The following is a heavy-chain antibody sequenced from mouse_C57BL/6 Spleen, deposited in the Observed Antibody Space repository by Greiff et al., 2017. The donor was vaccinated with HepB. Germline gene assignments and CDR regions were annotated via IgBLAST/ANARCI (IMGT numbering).Heavy chain of an antibody. J-gene: IGHJ4*01. V-gene: IGHV1-15*01. Sequence: QVQLQQSGAELVRPGASVTLSCKASGYTFTDYEMHWVKQTPVHGLEWIGAIDPETGGTAYNQKFKGKAILTADKSSSTAYMELRSLTSEDSAVYYCTRSERLLRADYWGQGTSVTVSS. CDR3: TRSERLLRADY. D-gene: IGHD1-1*01. CDR2: IDPETGGT. CDR1: GYTFTDYE.